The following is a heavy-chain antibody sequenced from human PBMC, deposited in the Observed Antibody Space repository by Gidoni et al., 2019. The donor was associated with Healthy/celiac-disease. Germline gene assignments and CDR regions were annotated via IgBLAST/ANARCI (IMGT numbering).Heavy chain of an antibody. V-gene: IGHV3-23*01. J-gene: IGHJ6*03. CDR2: ISGSGGST. D-gene: IGHD4-17*01. CDR1: GFTFSSYA. CDR3: AKDTATTGYYYYYMDV. Sequence: EVQLLESGGGLVQPGGSLRLSCAASGFTFSSYAMSWVRQAPGKGLEWVSAISGSGGSTYYADSVKGRFTISRDNSKNTLYLQMNSLRAEDTAVYYCAKDTATTGYYYYYMDVWGKGTTVTVSS.